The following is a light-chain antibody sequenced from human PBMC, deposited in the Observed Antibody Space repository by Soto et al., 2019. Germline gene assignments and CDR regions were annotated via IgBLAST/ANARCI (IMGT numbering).Light chain of an antibody. Sequence: QSVLTQPASVSGSPGQSITISCTGTSSDIGSYDLVSWYQQRPGTAPKLIIYEVTKRPSGVSTRFSGSKSGNTASLTISGLQAVDEADYYCCSFADFTYVFGTGTKVTV. V-gene: IGLV2-23*02. J-gene: IGLJ1*01. CDR3: CSFADFTYV. CDR1: SSDIGSYDL. CDR2: EVT.